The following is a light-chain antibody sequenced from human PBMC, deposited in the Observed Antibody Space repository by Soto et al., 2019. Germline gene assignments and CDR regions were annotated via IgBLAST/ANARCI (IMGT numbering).Light chain of an antibody. CDR3: QHYNEYSST. CDR1: QSIRSW. J-gene: IGKJ3*01. V-gene: IGKV1-5*01. Sequence: DIQMTQSPSTLSASVGDRITITCRASQSIRSWLAWYQQKPEKAPTLLIYDASILESGVQSRFSGSGSGTEFTLTISSLHPDDFATYYCQHYNEYSSTFGPGTKVDIK. CDR2: DAS.